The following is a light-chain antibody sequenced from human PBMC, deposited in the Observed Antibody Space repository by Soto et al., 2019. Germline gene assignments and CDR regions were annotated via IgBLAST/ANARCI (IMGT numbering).Light chain of an antibody. V-gene: IGKV1-33*01. J-gene: IGKJ5*01. Sequence: DIQMTQSPSSLSASVGDRVTITCQASQDMSNYLNWYQQKPGKAPKLLIYDASNLETGVPSKFSESRSGTDFTFTISSLQPEDIATYYCQQYDNLPPLTFGQGTLLEIK. CDR2: DAS. CDR1: QDMSNY. CDR3: QQYDNLPPLT.